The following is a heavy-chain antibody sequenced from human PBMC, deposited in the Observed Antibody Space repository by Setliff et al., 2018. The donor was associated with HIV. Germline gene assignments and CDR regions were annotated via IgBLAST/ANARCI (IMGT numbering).Heavy chain of an antibody. CDR3: ATLFLGYPDS. CDR2: MNPNTGRT. CDR1: EGLFTNYD. J-gene: IGHJ5*02. V-gene: IGHV1-8*01. D-gene: IGHD3-22*01. Sequence: ASVTVSCKTSEGLFTNYDFTWLRQATGQGLEWLGWMNPNTGRTAYAQNFQGRLTMTRNTSIDTAYIELTALTADDTAVDYCATLFLGYPDSWGQGTLVTVSS.